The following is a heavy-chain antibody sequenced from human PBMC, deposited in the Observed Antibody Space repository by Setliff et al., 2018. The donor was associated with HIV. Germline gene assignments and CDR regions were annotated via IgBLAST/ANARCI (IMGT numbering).Heavy chain of an antibody. V-gene: IGHV4-61*02. CDR1: GGSISSGSYY. Sequence: SETLSLTCTVSGGSISSGSYYWSWIRQPAGKGLEWIGRIYTSGSTNYNPSLKSRVTISVDTSKNQFSLKLSSVTAADTAVYYCARAPGPYGDYNWFDPWGQGALVTVSS. CDR2: IYTSGST. CDR3: ARAPGPYGDYNWFDP. J-gene: IGHJ5*02. D-gene: IGHD4-17*01.